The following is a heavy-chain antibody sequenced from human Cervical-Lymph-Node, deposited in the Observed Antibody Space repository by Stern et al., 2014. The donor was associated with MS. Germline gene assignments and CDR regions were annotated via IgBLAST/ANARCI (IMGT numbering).Heavy chain of an antibody. D-gene: IGHD4-23*01. Sequence: EVQLVEPGGGLIQPGGSLRLSCAPSGLTVSSTYMRWVRQAPGRELEWVSIIFSGVATAYAVSVKGRFTISRDNSRNTLYLQMNSLRAEDTAFYYCARVPPGYGSNSFFDYWGQGNLVTVSS. CDR3: ARVPPGYGSNSFFDY. CDR1: GLTVSSTY. J-gene: IGHJ4*02. V-gene: IGHV3-53*01. CDR2: IFSGVAT.